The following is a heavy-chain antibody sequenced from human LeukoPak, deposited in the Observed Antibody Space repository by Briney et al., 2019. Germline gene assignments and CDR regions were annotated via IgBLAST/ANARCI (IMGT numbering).Heavy chain of an antibody. CDR1: GFSFSSNW. V-gene: IGHV3-74*01. CDR3: ATSLGPLAEY. Sequence: GGSLRLSCAASGFSFSSNWMHWVRQTPGKGLVWVSRINSGGSGTSYADSVEGRFTISRDNAKDTLYLQMNSLKGEDTAVYYCATSLGPLAEYWGRGTLVTVSS. D-gene: IGHD7-27*01. J-gene: IGHJ4*02. CDR2: INSGGSGT.